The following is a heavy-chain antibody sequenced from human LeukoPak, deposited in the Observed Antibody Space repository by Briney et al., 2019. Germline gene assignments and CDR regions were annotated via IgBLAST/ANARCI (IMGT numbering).Heavy chain of an antibody. CDR1: GGSISSYY. D-gene: IGHD3-10*01. V-gene: IGHV4-59*08. Sequence: SETLSLTCTVSGGSISSYYWSWIRQPPGKGLEWIGYIYYSGSTNYNPSLKSRVTISVDTSKKQFSLKLSSVTAADTAVYYCARHVGFITMVRGVINNNWFDPWGQGTLVTVSS. CDR3: ARHVGFITMVRGVINNNWFDP. J-gene: IGHJ5*02. CDR2: IYYSGST.